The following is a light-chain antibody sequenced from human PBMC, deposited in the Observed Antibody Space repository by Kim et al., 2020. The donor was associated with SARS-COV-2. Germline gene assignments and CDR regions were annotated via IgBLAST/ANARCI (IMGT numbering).Light chain of an antibody. V-gene: IGLV3-19*01. CDR3: NSRDSSGNRWV. CDR2: GKN. J-gene: IGLJ3*02. CDR1: SHRSYY. Sequence: SSELTQDPAVSVALGQTVRITCQGDSHRSYYASWYQQKPGQAPVLVIYGKNNRPSGIPDRFSGSSSGNTASLTITGAQAEDEADYYCNSRDSSGNRWVFGGGTQLTVL.